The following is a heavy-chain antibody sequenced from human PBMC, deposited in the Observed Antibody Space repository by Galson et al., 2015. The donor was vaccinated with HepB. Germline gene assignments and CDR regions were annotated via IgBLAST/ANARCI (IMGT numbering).Heavy chain of an antibody. V-gene: IGHV3-11*06. CDR1: GFTFSDYY. D-gene: IGHD4-17*01. CDR3: ARVAASDYGDHAHFDY. J-gene: IGHJ4*02. CDR2: VSASATYT. Sequence: SLRLSCAASGFTFSDYYMTWIRQAPGKGLEWLSYVSASATYTNYADSAKGRFTISRDNAKNSLYLQMNSLTAEDTAVFYCARVAASDYGDHAHFDYWGQGTLVTVSS.